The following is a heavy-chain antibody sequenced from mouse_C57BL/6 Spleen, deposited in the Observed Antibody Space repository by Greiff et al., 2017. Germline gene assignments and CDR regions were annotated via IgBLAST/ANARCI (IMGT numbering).Heavy chain of an antibody. J-gene: IGHJ3*01. V-gene: IGHV1-50*01. Sequence: GQGLEWIGEIDPSDSYTNYNQKFKGKATLTVDTSSSTAYMQLSSLTSEDSAVYYCARKGGAYWGQGTLVTVSA. CDR2: IDPSDSYT. CDR3: ARKGGAY.